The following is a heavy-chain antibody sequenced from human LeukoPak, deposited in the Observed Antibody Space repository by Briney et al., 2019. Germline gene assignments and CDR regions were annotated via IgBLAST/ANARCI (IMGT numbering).Heavy chain of an antibody. J-gene: IGHJ4*02. CDR3: ARDRGVGGLYFDY. D-gene: IGHD3-10*01. Sequence: PSETLSLTCAVSGGSISSGGYSWSWIRQPPGKGLEWIGYIYHSGSTYYNPSLKSRVTISVDRSKNQFSLKLNSVTAADTAVYYCARDRGVGGLYFDYWGQGTLVTVSS. CDR2: IYHSGST. V-gene: IGHV4-30-2*01. CDR1: GGSISSGGYS.